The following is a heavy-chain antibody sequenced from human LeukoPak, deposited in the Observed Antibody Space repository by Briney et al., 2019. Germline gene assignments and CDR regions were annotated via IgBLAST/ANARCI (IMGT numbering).Heavy chain of an antibody. Sequence: GGSLRLSCAASGFTFDDYTMHWVRQALGKGLEWVSLISWDATAIFYADSVKGRFTVSRDNSKNSLYLQMNSLRTDDTALYYCAKAREGNFGFDYWGQGTLVTVPS. J-gene: IGHJ4*02. D-gene: IGHD4-23*01. V-gene: IGHV3-43*01. CDR2: ISWDATAI. CDR1: GFTFDDYT. CDR3: AKAREGNFGFDY.